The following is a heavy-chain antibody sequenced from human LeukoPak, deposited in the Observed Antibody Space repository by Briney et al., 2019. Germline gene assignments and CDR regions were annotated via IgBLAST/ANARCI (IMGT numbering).Heavy chain of an antibody. V-gene: IGHV3-66*01. Sequence: GGSLRLSCAASGFTVSSNYMNWVRPAPGKGLEWISLLHSGGSTYYADSVKGRFTISRDNSKNTLYLQMNSLRAEDTAVYYCARRERRGYTYGRGTLDIWGQGTMVTVSS. J-gene: IGHJ3*02. CDR1: GFTVSSNY. D-gene: IGHD5-18*01. CDR3: ARRERRGYTYGRGTLDI. CDR2: LHSGGST.